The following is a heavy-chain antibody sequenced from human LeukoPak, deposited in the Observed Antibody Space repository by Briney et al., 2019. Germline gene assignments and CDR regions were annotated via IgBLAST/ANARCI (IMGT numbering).Heavy chain of an antibody. J-gene: IGHJ4*02. CDR3: ARDVGNFGSGTAYFDS. CDR1: GFTFSSYG. D-gene: IGHD3-10*01. Sequence: GGSLRLSCAASGFTFSSYGMHWVRQAPGKGLEWVAVIWYDGSKKYYGDSVKGRFTTSRDDSKNTLYLQMNSLRAEDTAVYYCARDVGNFGSGTAYFDSWGQGTLVTVSS. V-gene: IGHV3-33*08. CDR2: IWYDGSKK.